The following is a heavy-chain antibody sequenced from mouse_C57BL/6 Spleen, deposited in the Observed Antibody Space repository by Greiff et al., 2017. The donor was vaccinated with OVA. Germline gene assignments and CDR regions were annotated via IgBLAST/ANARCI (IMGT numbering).Heavy chain of an antibody. Sequence: EVKLVESGGGLVKPGGSLKLSCAASGFTFSSYAMSWVRQTPEKRLAWVATISDGGSYTYYPDNVKGRFTISRDNAKNNLYLQMSHLKSEDTAMYYCARDRDGNAMDYWGQGTSVTVSS. CDR3: ARDRDGNAMDY. CDR1: GFTFSSYA. J-gene: IGHJ4*01. V-gene: IGHV5-4*01. CDR2: ISDGGSYT. D-gene: IGHD3-3*01.